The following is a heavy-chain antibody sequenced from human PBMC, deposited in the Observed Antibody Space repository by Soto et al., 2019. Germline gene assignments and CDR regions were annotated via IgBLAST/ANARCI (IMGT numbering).Heavy chain of an antibody. D-gene: IGHD6-19*01. CDR1: GGTFSSYA. Sequence: GASVKVSCKASGGTFSSYAISWVRQAPGQGLEWMGGIIPIFGTANYAQKFQGRVTITADESASTAYMELSSLRSEDTAVYYCASRDSAGPDAFDIWGQGTMVTVSS. CDR2: IIPIFGTA. J-gene: IGHJ3*02. CDR3: ASRDSAGPDAFDI. V-gene: IGHV1-69*13.